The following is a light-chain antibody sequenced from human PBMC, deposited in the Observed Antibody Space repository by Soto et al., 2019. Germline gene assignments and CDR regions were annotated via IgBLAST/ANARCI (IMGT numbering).Light chain of an antibody. CDR2: DVS. CDR3: SSYTSSSTLV. Sequence: QSALTQPASVSGSPGQSITISCTGTSSDVGGYNYVSWYQQHPGKAPKLMIYDVSNRPSGVSNRFSGSKSGNTASLTISGLQAEYEADYYCSSYTSSSTLVFGGGTKVTAL. V-gene: IGLV2-14*01. CDR1: SSDVGGYNY. J-gene: IGLJ2*01.